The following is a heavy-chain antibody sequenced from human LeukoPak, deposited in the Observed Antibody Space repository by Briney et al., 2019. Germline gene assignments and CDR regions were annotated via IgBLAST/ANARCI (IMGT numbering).Heavy chain of an antibody. Sequence: GASVKVSCKASGYTFTSYYMHWVRQAPGQGLEWMGWINPNSGGTNYAQKFQGWVTITRDTSISTAYMELSRLRSDDTAVYYCARGLVKGGYGMDVWGKGTTVTASS. CDR1: GYTFTSYY. CDR2: INPNSGGT. J-gene: IGHJ6*04. D-gene: IGHD3-9*01. CDR3: ARGLVKGGYGMDV. V-gene: IGHV1-2*04.